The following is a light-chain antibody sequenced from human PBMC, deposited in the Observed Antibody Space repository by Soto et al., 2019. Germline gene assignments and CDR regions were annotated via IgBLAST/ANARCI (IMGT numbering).Light chain of an antibody. Sequence: EIVLTQSPGTLSLSPGESATLSCRASQSFSTNYLAWYQHKAGQAPRLLIYGASTRATGIPDRFSGSGSGRGYALTISCLEPVDFAVYYCHLYASSMVYTFGQGTKLEVK. CDR1: QSFSTNY. V-gene: IGKV3-20*01. CDR2: GAS. CDR3: HLYASSMVYT. J-gene: IGKJ2*01.